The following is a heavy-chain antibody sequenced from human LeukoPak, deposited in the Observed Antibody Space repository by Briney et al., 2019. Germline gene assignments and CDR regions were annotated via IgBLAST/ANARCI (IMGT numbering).Heavy chain of an antibody. D-gene: IGHD1-26*01. CDR1: GGTFNRNA. V-gene: IGHV1-69*01. CDR2: IIPIFGTA. Sequence: SVTVSCKASGGTFNRNAISWVRQAPGQGREWMGGIIPIFGTANYAQKFQGRVTITADESTSTAYMELSSLRSDDTPVYYCARAGRGSLQTTPNWFDPWGQGTLVAVSS. J-gene: IGHJ5*02. CDR3: ARAGRGSLQTTPNWFDP.